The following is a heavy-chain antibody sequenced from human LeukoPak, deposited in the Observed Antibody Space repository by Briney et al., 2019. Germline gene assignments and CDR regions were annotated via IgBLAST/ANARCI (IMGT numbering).Heavy chain of an antibody. J-gene: IGHJ6*02. CDR2: IYSGGST. D-gene: IGHD4-17*01. V-gene: IGHV3-66*01. CDR3: AREDYGRSRYYYGMDV. Sequence: GGSLRLSCAASGFTFSSYSMNWVRQAPGKGLEWVSVIYSGGSTYYADSVKGRFTISRDNSKNTLYLQMNSLRAEDTAVYYCAREDYGRSRYYYGMDVWGQGTTVTVSS. CDR1: GFTFSSYS.